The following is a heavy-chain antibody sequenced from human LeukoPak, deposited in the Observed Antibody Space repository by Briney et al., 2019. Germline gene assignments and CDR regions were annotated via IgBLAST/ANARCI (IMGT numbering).Heavy chain of an antibody. Sequence: SETLSLTCTVSGGSISSYYWSWLRQPPGKGLEWIGYIYYSGSTNYNPSLKSRVTISVDTSKNQFSLKLSSVTAADTAVYYCARHSYDFWSGYTYYFDYWGQGTLVTVSS. V-gene: IGHV4-59*08. D-gene: IGHD3-3*01. J-gene: IGHJ4*02. CDR2: IYYSGST. CDR3: ARHSYDFWSGYTYYFDY. CDR1: GGSISSYY.